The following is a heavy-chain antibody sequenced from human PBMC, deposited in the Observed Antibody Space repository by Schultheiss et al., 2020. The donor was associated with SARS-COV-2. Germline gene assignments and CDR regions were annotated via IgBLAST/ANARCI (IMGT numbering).Heavy chain of an antibody. CDR2: IYHSGST. J-gene: IGHJ6*02. D-gene: IGHD4-23*01. Sequence: SETLSLTCTVSGGSISSYYWSWIRQPPGKGLEWIGEIYHSGSTYYNPSLKSRVTISVDTSKNQFSLKLSSVTAADTAVYYCARVRGKDGMDVWGQGTTVTVSS. V-gene: IGHV4-59*12. CDR3: ARVRGKDGMDV. CDR1: GGSISSYY.